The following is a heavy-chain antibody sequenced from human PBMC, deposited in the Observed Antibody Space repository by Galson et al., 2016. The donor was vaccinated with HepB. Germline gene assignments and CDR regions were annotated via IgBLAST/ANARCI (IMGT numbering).Heavy chain of an antibody. CDR2: IIPIFGKR. Sequence: SVKVSCKVSGGTFNYYGISWVRQAPGQGLEWIGGIIPIFGKRNYAQNFQGRVTITADESTNTASMELISLRSEDTAVYFCARSYYMSTEGYRPFDSWSQGTLVTVSS. CDR3: ARSYYMSTEGYRPFDS. V-gene: IGHV1-69*13. D-gene: IGHD5-18*01. CDR1: GGTFNYYG. J-gene: IGHJ4*02.